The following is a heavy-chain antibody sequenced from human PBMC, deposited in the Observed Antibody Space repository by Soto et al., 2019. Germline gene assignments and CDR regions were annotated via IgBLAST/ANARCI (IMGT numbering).Heavy chain of an antibody. J-gene: IGHJ6*02. CDR2: INHSGST. D-gene: IGHD3-10*01. CDR1: GGSFSGYY. CDR3: ASRHGVRGVIISHYYGMDV. Sequence: SETLSLTCAVYGGSFSGYYWSWIRQPPGKGLEWIGEINHSGSTNYNPSLKSRVTISVDTSKNQFSRKLSSVTAAVTAVYYCASRHGVRGVIISHYYGMDVWGQGTTVTVSS. V-gene: IGHV4-34*01.